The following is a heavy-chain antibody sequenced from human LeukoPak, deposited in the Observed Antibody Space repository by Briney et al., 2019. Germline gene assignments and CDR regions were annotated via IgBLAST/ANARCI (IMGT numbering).Heavy chain of an antibody. CDR3: AVTRYYDILTGYESYYYYYMDV. Sequence: ASVKVSCKASGGTFSSYAISWVRQAPGQGLEWKGWNSAYNGSTNYAQKLQGRVTMTTDTSTSTAYMELRSLRSDDTAVYYCAVTRYYDILTGYESYYYYYMDVWGKGTTVTISS. D-gene: IGHD3-9*01. J-gene: IGHJ6*03. CDR2: NSAYNGST. V-gene: IGHV1-18*01. CDR1: GGTFSSYA.